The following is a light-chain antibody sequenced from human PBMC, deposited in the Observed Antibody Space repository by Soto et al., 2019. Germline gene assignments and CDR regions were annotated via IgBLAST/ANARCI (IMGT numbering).Light chain of an antibody. V-gene: IGLV1-44*01. CDR1: SSNVGSLS. CDR3: AAWDGSLNGLYV. CDR2: SNY. J-gene: IGLJ1*01. Sequence: QSVLTQAPSASGTPGQRVTISCSGSSSNVGSLSVDWYQHLPGTAPKLLIHSNYQRPSGVPDRSSGSKSGTSASLAINGLHSEDEADYYCAAWDGSLNGLYVFGTGTKLTVL.